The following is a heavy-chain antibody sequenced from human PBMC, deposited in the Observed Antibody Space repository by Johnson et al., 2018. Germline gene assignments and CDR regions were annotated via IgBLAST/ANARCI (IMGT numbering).Heavy chain of an antibody. V-gene: IGHV3-23*01. D-gene: IGHD6-6*01. CDR3: AKDRAARPLGYYYMDV. CDR1: GFPFSSYA. J-gene: IGHJ6*03. CDR2: ISGSGDGT. Sequence: VQSGGSLRLSCAASGFPFSSYAMSWVRQAPGKGLEWVSTISGSGDGTYAADSVKGRFTISRDNSKNTLYLQMNSLRAEDTAVYYCAKDRAARPLGYYYMDVWGKGTTVIVSS.